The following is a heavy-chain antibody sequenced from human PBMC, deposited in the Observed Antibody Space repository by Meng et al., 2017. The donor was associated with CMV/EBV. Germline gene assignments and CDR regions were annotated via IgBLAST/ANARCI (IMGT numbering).Heavy chain of an antibody. J-gene: IGHJ6*02. CDR3: ARGDRIVVVPAAIQKVTYYYYYGMDV. Sequence: GESLKISRAASGFTFSSYEMNWVRQAPGKGLEWVSYISSSGSTIYYADSVKGRFTISRDNAKNSLYLQMNSLRAEDTAVYYCARGDRIVVVPAAIQKVTYYYYYGMDVWGQGTTVTVSS. V-gene: IGHV3-48*03. D-gene: IGHD2-2*02. CDR1: GFTFSSYE. CDR2: ISSSGSTI.